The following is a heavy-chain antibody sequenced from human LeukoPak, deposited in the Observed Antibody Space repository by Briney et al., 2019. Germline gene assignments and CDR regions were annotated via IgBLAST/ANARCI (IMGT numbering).Heavy chain of an antibody. Sequence: GGSLRLSCAASGFTFSSYWMHWVRQAPGKGLVWVSRINSDGSSTSYADSVKGRFTISRDNAKNTLYLQMNSLRAEDTAVYYCVRGGYSNGYGCDYWGQGTLVTVSS. CDR1: GFTFSSYW. CDR3: VRGGYSNGYGCDY. CDR2: INSDGSST. V-gene: IGHV3-74*01. D-gene: IGHD5-18*01. J-gene: IGHJ4*02.